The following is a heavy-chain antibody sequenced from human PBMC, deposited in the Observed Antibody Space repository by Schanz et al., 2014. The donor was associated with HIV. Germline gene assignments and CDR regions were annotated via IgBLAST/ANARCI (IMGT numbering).Heavy chain of an antibody. CDR2: TYNRGGT. J-gene: IGHJ6*02. V-gene: IGHV4-34*06. Sequence: QVQLKQWGAGLLKPSETLSLTCAVYGGSLSGHYWSWIRQSPGKGLEWIGHTYNRGGTFYNPPLKSRATISIDTSANQLSLKLASVTAADTAVYYCGRYDSPVVDVWGQGTTVIVSS. D-gene: IGHD2-15*01. CDR1: GGSLSGHY. CDR3: GRYDSPVVDV.